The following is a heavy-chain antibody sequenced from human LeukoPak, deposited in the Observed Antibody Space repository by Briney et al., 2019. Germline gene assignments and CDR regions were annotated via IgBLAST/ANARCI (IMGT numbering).Heavy chain of an antibody. CDR1: GYTSSNLA. V-gene: IGHV1-8*02. J-gene: IGHJ3*02. CDR3: ARRAFDI. Sequence: ASVKVSCKASGYTSSNLAINWVRQATGQGLEWMGWMNPNSGNTGYAQKFQGRVTMTRNTSIGTAYMELSSLRSEDTAVYYCARRAFDIWGQGTMVTVSS. CDR2: MNPNSGNT.